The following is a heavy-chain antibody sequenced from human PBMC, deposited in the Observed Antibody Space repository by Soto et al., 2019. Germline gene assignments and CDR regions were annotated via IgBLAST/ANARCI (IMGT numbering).Heavy chain of an antibody. Sequence: QVQLQESGPGLVKPSQTLSLTCTVSGGSISSGGYYWSWIRQHPGKGLEWIGYIYYSGSTYYNPSLKSRVTISVDTSKNQFSLKLSSVTAADTAVYYCARGFVNIYCGGDCFGGGSWFDPWGQGTLVTVSS. CDR3: ARGFVNIYCGGDCFGGGSWFDP. J-gene: IGHJ5*02. CDR2: IYYSGST. D-gene: IGHD2-21*02. CDR1: GGSISSGGYY. V-gene: IGHV4-31*03.